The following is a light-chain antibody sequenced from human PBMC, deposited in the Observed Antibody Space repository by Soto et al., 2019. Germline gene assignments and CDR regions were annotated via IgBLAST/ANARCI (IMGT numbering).Light chain of an antibody. CDR2: GAS. Sequence: DIQMTQSPSSLSASIGDTVTITCRASKGISLNLAWFQQRPGNAPRSLIYGASTLQRGVPSKFSAGASGTDFILTIRGLQAEDFATYYCLQYETYPYTFGQGTKVEIK. J-gene: IGKJ2*01. CDR1: KGISLN. CDR3: LQYETYPYT. V-gene: IGKV1-16*02.